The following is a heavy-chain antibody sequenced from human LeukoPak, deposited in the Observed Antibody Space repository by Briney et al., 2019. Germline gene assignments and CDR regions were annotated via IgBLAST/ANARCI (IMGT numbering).Heavy chain of an antibody. Sequence: PGTSLRLSCAASGFTFSSYGMHWVRQAPGKGLYWVAVIWHDGSKKYYADSLKGRFTISRDNVKNTLYLQMNSLRVEDTAVYYCARDPTAYYDSSGYYLNTIDYWGQGTLVTVSS. J-gene: IGHJ4*02. CDR2: IWHDGSKK. CDR3: ARDPTAYYDSSGYYLNTIDY. CDR1: GFTFSSYG. V-gene: IGHV3-33*01. D-gene: IGHD3-22*01.